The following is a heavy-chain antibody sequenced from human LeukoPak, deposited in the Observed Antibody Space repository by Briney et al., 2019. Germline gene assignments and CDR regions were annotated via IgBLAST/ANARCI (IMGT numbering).Heavy chain of an antibody. CDR3: ARGSNYDFWSGSLGGNWFDP. J-gene: IGHJ5*02. D-gene: IGHD3-3*01. CDR2: ISGSGGST. Sequence: PGGSLRLSCAASGFTFSSYAMSWVRQAPGKGLEWVSAISGSGGSTYYADSVKGRFTISRDNSKNTLYLQMNSLRAEDTAVYYCARGSNYDFWSGSLGGNWFDPWGQGTLVTVSS. V-gene: IGHV3-23*01. CDR1: GFTFSSYA.